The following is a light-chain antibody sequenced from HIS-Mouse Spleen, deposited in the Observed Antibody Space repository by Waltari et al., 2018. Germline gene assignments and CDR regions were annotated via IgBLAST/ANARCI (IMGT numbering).Light chain of an antibody. CDR3: QQLNSYPLYT. V-gene: IGKV1-9*01. CDR2: AAS. Sequence: DIQLTQPPPFLSASVGDSVTITCRPSQGISSYLSWYQQKPRKAPKILIYAASTLQSGVPSRFSGSGSGTEFTLTISSLQPEDFATYYCQQLNSYPLYTFGQGTKLEIK. CDR1: QGISSY. J-gene: IGKJ2*01.